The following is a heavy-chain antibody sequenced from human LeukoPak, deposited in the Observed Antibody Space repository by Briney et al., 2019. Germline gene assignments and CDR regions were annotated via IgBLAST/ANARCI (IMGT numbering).Heavy chain of an antibody. J-gene: IGHJ4*02. D-gene: IGHD6-19*01. Sequence: GGSLRLSCAASGFTFSTYSMNWVRQAPGKGLEWVSSISSGSRYMYYADSVKGRFTISRDNAKNSLYLLMNSLRAEDTAVHYCATDVRDEYTSGWYPIGYWGQGTLVTVSS. CDR2: ISSGSRYM. CDR3: ATDVRDEYTSGWYPIGY. V-gene: IGHV3-21*06. CDR1: GFTFSTYS.